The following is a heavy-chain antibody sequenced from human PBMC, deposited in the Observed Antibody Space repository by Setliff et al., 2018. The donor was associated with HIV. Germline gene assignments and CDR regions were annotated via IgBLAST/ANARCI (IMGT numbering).Heavy chain of an antibody. J-gene: IGHJ3*02. CDR3: AKDGSGTLRGTFYI. CDR2: IVPAFGST. Sequence: GASVKVSCKASGDTFKMDTISWLRQAPGQGPEWMGGIVPAFGSTNYAQKFRGRVKITADGSQTTVYMQLNSLRSDDTAVYYCAKDGSGTLRGTFYIWGQGTQVTVSS. V-gene: IGHV1-69*13. CDR1: GDTFKMDT. D-gene: IGHD3-10*01.